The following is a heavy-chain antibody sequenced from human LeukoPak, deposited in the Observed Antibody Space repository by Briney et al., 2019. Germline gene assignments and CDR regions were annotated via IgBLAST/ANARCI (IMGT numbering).Heavy chain of an antibody. V-gene: IGHV1-8*01. Sequence: ASVKVSCKASGYTFTSYDINWVRQATGQGLEWMGWMNPNSGNPGYAQKFQGRVNMTRNTSISTAYMELSSLRSEDTAVYYCARGPGPLNYYYGMDVWGQGTTVTVSS. CDR1: GYTFTSYD. D-gene: IGHD3-10*01. CDR3: ARGPGPLNYYYGMDV. J-gene: IGHJ6*02. CDR2: MNPNSGNP.